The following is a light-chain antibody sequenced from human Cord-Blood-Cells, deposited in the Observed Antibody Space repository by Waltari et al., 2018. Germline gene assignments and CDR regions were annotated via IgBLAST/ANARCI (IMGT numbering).Light chain of an antibody. Sequence: SYELTQPPSVSVSPGQTARITCSGDALPQQYAYWYQQKPGQAPVPVIYKDSERPSGIPERFSGSSSGTTVTLTISGVQAEDEADYYCQSADSSGTYKVFGGGTKLTVL. J-gene: IGLJ3*02. CDR2: KDS. V-gene: IGLV3-25*02. CDR3: QSADSSGTYKV. CDR1: ALPQQY.